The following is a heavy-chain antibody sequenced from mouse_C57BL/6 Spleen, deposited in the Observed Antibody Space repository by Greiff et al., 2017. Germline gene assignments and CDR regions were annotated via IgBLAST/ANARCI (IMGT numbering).Heavy chain of an antibody. CDR2: IDPSDSYT. CDR1: GYTFTSYW. V-gene: IGHV1-69*01. CDR3: ARGAQATGAMDY. Sequence: QVQLQQPGAELVMPGASVKLSCKASGYTFTSYWMHWVKQRPGQGLEWIGEIDPSDSYTNYNQKFKGKSTLTVNKSSSTAYMQLSSLTSEDSAVYDCARGAQATGAMDYWGQGTSVTVSS. D-gene: IGHD3-2*02. J-gene: IGHJ4*01.